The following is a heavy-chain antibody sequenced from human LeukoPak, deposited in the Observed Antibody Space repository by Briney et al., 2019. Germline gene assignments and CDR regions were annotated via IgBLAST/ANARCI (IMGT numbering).Heavy chain of an antibody. V-gene: IGHV3-74*03. CDR1: GFTFSTHW. CDR2: IKSDGSGT. CDR3: TSGAYYNDY. D-gene: IGHD2-21*01. Sequence: VESLRLSCAASGFTFSTHWMHWVRQVPGKGLVWVSHIKSDGSGTEYADSVKGRFTTSRDNAKNTLYMQLNSLRAEDTAVYYCTSGAYYNDYWGEGTLVTVSS. J-gene: IGHJ4*02.